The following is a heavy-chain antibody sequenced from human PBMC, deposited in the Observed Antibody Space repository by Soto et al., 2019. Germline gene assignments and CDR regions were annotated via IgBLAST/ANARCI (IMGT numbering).Heavy chain of an antibody. V-gene: IGHV3-23*01. CDR1: GFTFSSYA. D-gene: IGHD6-13*01. CDR3: AKDHSESSSWYSRLDY. J-gene: IGHJ4*02. CDR2: ISGSGGST. Sequence: PGGSLRLSCAASGFTFSSYAMSWVRQAPGKGLEWVSAISGSGGSTYYADSVKGRFTISRDNSKNTLYLQMNSLRAEDTAVYYCAKDHSESSSWYSRLDYWGQGTLVTVSS.